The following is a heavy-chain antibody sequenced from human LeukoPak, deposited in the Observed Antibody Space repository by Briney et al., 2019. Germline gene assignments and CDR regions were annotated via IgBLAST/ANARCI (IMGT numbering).Heavy chain of an antibody. CDR3: ALDRGYSSGTRA. D-gene: IGHD5-18*01. CDR1: GGSISRSSTYL. Sequence: ETLSLTCAVSGGSISRSSTYLWGWVRQPPGKGLEWVSALSGSGISTYYADSVKGRFTISRDNSNNTLFLQMNSLRADDTAVYYCALDRGYSSGTRAWGQGTLVTVSS. J-gene: IGHJ5*02. CDR2: LSGSGIST. V-gene: IGHV3-23*01.